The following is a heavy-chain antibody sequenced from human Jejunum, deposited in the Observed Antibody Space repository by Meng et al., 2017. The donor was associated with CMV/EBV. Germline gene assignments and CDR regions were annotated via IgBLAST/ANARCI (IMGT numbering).Heavy chain of an antibody. CDR2: IKPDGSEY. Sequence: YGLSWVRQAPGEGLEWVANIKPDGSEYYFADSVRGRFRISRDNAKNSLYLQMYSLGADDTAVYYCAREMRYCSGNTCYTNWYFDLWGRGTRVTVSS. CDR3: AREMRYCSGNTCYTNWYFDL. D-gene: IGHD2-15*01. J-gene: IGHJ2*01. V-gene: IGHV3-7*01. CDR1: YG.